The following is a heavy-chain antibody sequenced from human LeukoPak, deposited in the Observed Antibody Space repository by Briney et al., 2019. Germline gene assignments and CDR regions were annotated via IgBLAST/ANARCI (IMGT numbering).Heavy chain of an antibody. Sequence: ASVTVSSKASGGTFSSYAISWVRQAPGQGLEWMGGIIPIFGTANYAQKFQGRVTITTDESTSTAYMELSSLRSEDTAVYYCARAPPGYYDSSGYYYGFWFDPWGQGTLVTVSS. CDR2: IIPIFGTA. V-gene: IGHV1-69*05. CDR3: ARAPPGYYDSSGYYYGFWFDP. D-gene: IGHD3-22*01. CDR1: GGTFSSYA. J-gene: IGHJ5*02.